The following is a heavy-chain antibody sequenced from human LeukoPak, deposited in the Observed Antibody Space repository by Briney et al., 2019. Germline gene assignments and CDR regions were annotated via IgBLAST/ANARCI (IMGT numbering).Heavy chain of an antibody. CDR2: IIPIFGTA. CDR1: GGTFSSYA. V-gene: IGHV1-69*13. D-gene: IGHD3-22*01. J-gene: IGHJ6*03. CDR3: ARVHRLFGWREGYYYYMDV. Sequence: GASVKVSCKASGGTFSSYAISWVRQAPGQGLEWMGGIIPIFGTANYAQKFQGRVTITADESTSTAYMELSSLRSEDTAVYYCARVHRLFGWREGYYYYMDVWGKGTTVTISS.